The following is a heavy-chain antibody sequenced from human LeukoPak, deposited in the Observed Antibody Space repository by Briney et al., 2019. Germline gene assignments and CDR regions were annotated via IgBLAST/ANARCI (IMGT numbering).Heavy chain of an antibody. Sequence: SVKVSCKXSGGTFSSYAISWVRQAPGQGLEWMGEIIPIFGTANYAQKFQGRVTITTDESTSTAYMELSSLRSEDTAVYYCARAPYYYDSSGYSQGGYYYYYMDVWGKGTTVTVSS. CDR2: IIPIFGTA. V-gene: IGHV1-69*05. D-gene: IGHD3-22*01. J-gene: IGHJ6*03. CDR3: ARAPYYYDSSGYSQGGYYYYYMDV. CDR1: GGTFSSYA.